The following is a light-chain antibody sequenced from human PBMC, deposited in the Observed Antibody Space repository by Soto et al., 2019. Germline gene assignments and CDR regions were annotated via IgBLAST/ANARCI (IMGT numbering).Light chain of an antibody. CDR1: ESLRHSDDKTY. CDR3: MQSMRVPIT. CDR2: ELS. Sequence: VMTQTTLSLSVTPGQPAAISCKSSESLRHSDDKTYLYWYLQKPGQPPHLLIYELSNRFSGVPDKFSGSGSGTDFTLEISRVEAEDVGVYYCMQSMRVPITFGQRTRL. J-gene: IGKJ5*01. V-gene: IGKV2D-29*01.